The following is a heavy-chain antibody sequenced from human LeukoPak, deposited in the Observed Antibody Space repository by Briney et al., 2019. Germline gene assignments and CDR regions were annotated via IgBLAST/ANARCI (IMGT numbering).Heavy chain of an antibody. J-gene: IGHJ5*02. CDR1: GFTFNEFW. CDR2: INGVGTAT. CDR3: TRDLRNKGLDP. D-gene: IGHD2/OR15-2a*01. V-gene: IGHV3-74*01. Sequence: GGSLRLSCAASGFTFNEFWMFWVRQVPGKGLMWVSRINGVGTATTYADTVKGRFTISRDNAKKTLYLQMNGLRDEDTAIYYCTRDLRNKGLDPWGQGTPVTVSS.